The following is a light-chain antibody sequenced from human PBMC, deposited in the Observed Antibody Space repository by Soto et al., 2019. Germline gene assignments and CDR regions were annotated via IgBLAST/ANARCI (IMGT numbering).Light chain of an antibody. J-gene: IGKJ1*01. CDR2: GAS. CDR3: QQYIEWPRT. V-gene: IGKV3-15*01. CDR1: QSVYSN. Sequence: EIVLAQSPVTLSVSPGERATLSWRAGQSVYSNLAWYQQKPGQAPRLLIYGASTRATGIPARFSGSGFGTEFTLTISSREPEDFAVYSGQQYIEWPRTFGQGTKVEV.